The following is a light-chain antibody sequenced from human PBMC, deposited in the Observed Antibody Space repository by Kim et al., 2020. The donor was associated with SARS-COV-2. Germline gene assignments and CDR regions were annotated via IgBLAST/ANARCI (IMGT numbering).Light chain of an antibody. CDR2: EIS. J-gene: IGLJ3*02. Sequence: GQSITLSCTATDGDAGNYKVVSWYQQHPGKAPKLIIYEISKRPSGISTRFSGSKSGKTASLTISGLQAEDEANYYCCSYAGSDDLVFGGGTQLTVL. CDR3: CSYAGSDDLV. V-gene: IGLV2-23*02. CDR1: DGDAGNYKV.